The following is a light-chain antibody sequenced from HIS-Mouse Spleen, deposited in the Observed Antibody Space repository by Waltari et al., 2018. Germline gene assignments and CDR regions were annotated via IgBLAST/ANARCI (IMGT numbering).Light chain of an antibody. CDR3: YSTDSSGNHRV. V-gene: IGLV3-10*01. J-gene: IGLJ2*01. CDR2: EDR. CDR1: AWPKKE. Sequence: SYELTQPPSASVSPGQTARITCSGDAWPKKEAYWYQQKAGQAPVLVIYEDRKRPSGIPERFSGSSSGTMATLTISGAQVEDEADYYCYSTDSSGNHRVFGGGTKLTVL.